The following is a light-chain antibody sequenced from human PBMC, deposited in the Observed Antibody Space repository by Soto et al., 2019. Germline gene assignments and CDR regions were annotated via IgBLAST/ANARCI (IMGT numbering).Light chain of an antibody. Sequence: QSVLTQPPSVSGAPGQRVTISCTGSSSNIGAGYDVHWYQPLPGTAPKLLIYGNSNRPSGVPDRFSGSKSGTSASLAITGLQAEDAADYYCQSYDSSLSGVVFGGGTKLTV. CDR1: SSNIGAGYD. V-gene: IGLV1-40*01. CDR2: GNS. CDR3: QSYDSSLSGVV. J-gene: IGLJ2*01.